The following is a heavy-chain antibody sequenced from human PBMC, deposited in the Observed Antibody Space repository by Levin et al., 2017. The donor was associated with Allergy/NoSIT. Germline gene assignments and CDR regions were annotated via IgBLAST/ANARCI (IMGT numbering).Heavy chain of an antibody. CDR3: ARYCSGGSCYSTDAFDI. J-gene: IGHJ3*02. Sequence: LRLSCTVSGGSISSGGYYWSWIRQHPGKGLEWIGYIYYSGSTYYNPSLKSRVTISVDTSKNQFSLKLSSVTAADTAVYYCARYCSGGSCYSTDAFDIWGQGTMVTVSS. CDR2: IYYSGST. V-gene: IGHV4-31*03. D-gene: IGHD2-15*01. CDR1: GGSISSGGYY.